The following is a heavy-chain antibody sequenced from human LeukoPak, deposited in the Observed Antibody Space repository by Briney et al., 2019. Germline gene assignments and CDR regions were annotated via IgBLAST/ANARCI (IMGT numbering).Heavy chain of an antibody. J-gene: IGHJ6*02. D-gene: IGHD2-2*01. CDR2: MNPNSGNT. CDR1: GYTFTGYY. Sequence: ASVKVSCKASGYTFTGYYMHWVRQAPGQGLEWMGWMNPNSGNTGYAQKFQGRVTMTRNTSISTAYMELSSLRSEDTAVYYCARAVVVPYYYYGMDVWGQGTTVTVSS. CDR3: ARAVVVPYYYYGMDV. V-gene: IGHV1-8*02.